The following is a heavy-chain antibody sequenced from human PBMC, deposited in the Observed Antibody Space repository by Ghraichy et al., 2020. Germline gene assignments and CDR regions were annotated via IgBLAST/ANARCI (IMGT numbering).Heavy chain of an antibody. CDR1: GGTFSSYA. V-gene: IGHV1-69*13. Sequence: SVKVSCKASGGTFSSYAISWVRQAPGQGLEWMGGIIPIFGTANYAQKFQGRVTITADESTSTAYMELSSLRSEDTAVYYCARSAGGYYPSNWFDPWGQGTLVTVSS. CDR2: IIPIFGTA. CDR3: ARSAGGYYPSNWFDP. D-gene: IGHD3-3*01. J-gene: IGHJ5*02.